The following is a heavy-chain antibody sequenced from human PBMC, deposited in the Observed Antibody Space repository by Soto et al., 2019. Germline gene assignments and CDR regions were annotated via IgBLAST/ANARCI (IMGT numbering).Heavy chain of an antibody. D-gene: IGHD5-12*01. CDR3: ARLDGYNSFDY. CDR2: FQHSGGT. CDR1: GGSISGGGSY. Sequence: PSETLSLTGVVSGGSISGGGSYWSWIRQPPEKGLEWIGYFQHSGGTYYNPSLKSRVTISVDRSENQVSLKLSSVTAADTAVYYCARLDGYNSFDYWGLGTLVTVSS. J-gene: IGHJ4*02. V-gene: IGHV4-30-2*01.